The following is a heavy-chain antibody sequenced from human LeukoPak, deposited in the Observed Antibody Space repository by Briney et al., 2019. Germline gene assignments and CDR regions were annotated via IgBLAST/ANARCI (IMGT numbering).Heavy chain of an antibody. CDR3: AKKRTGDASKIDY. J-gene: IGHJ4*02. Sequence: GGSLRLSCTASGFTFSSHWMTWVRQPPGKGLERVANIKEDGSVKYYVDSVKGRFTISRDNTKNALYLQMNSLRADDTAVYYCAKKRTGDASKIDYWGQGTLATVSS. CDR2: IKEDGSVK. V-gene: IGHV3-7*03. CDR1: GFTFSSHW. D-gene: IGHD7-27*01.